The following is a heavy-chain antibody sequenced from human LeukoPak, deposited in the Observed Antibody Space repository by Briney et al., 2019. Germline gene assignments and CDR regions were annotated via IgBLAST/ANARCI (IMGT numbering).Heavy chain of an antibody. V-gene: IGHV6-1*01. J-gene: IGHJ4*02. D-gene: IGHD6-13*01. CDR2: TYYRSKWYN. CDR1: GDSVSNNSAA. CDR3: ARGRSWGESGFDY. Sequence: SQTLSLTCAISGDSVSNNSAAWNWIRQCPSRVRAWQGGTYYRSKWYNDYAVSVTSRITISPDTSKNQFSLQLKSVTPEDTAVYYCARGRSWGESGFDYWGQGTLVTVSS.